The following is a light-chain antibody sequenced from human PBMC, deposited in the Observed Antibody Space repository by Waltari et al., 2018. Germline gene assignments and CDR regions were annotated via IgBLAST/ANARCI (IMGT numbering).Light chain of an antibody. J-gene: IGLJ3*02. CDR2: VNSYGSH. Sequence: QLVLTQSPSASASLGASVKLTCTLSSGHSSNIVAWHQQQPAKGHRFLLTVNSYGSHSKGDEMPDRFSGSSSGAERYLTISTVQSEDEAVYYCQTGGHGTWVFGGGTKLTVL. CDR1: SGHSSNI. CDR3: QTGGHGTWV. V-gene: IGLV4-69*02.